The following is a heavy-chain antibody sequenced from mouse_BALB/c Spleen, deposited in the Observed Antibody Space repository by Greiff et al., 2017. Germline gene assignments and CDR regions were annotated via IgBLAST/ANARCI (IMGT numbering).Heavy chain of an antibody. D-gene: IGHD1-1*01. CDR2: IYPGDGDT. Sequence: QVQLQQSGAELVRPGSSVKISCKASGYAFSSYWMYWVKQRPGQGLEWIGQIYPGDGDTNYNGKFKGKATLTADKSSSTAYMQLSSLTSEDSAVYICARWDYYYDSSAYWGQGTLVTVSA. CDR1: GYAFSSYW. J-gene: IGHJ3*01. V-gene: IGHV1-80*01. CDR3: ARWDYYYDSSAY.